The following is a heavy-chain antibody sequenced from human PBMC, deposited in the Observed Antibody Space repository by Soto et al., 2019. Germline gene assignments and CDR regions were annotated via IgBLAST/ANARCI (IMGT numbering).Heavy chain of an antibody. Sequence: QVQLVESGGGVVQPGRSLRLSCAASGFTFSSYGMHWVRQAPGKGLEWVAVISYYGSNKYYADSVKGRFTISRDNSKNTMYLQMNSLTAEETVVCYCAKDLGVHRCMIMLRGLSAYWGQGTLVTVSS. V-gene: IGHV3-30*18. CDR3: AKDLGVHRCMIMLRGLSAY. CDR1: GFTFSSYG. D-gene: IGHD3-10*01. CDR2: ISYYGSNK. J-gene: IGHJ4*02.